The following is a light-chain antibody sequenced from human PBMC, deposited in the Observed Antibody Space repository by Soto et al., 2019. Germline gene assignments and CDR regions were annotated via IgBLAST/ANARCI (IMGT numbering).Light chain of an antibody. V-gene: IGLV2-8*01. CDR1: SSDVGGYNS. Sequence: QSVLTQPPSASGSPGQSVTISCTGTSSDVGGYNSVSWYQQHPGKAPKLMIYDVTERPSGVPDRFSVSRSGNTASLTVSGLQADDEADYHCSSYAGSKVVFGGGTKVTVL. CDR3: SSYAGSKVV. J-gene: IGLJ3*02. CDR2: DVT.